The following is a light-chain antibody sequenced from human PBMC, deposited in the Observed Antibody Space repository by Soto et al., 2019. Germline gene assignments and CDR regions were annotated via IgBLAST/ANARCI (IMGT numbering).Light chain of an antibody. Sequence: QSALTQPASVSGSPGQSITISCTGTSSDVGDYNYVSWYQQHPGRAPQLMIYDVSNRPSGVSNRFSGSRSGNTASLTISGLQAEDEADYYCSSYATSTTVLFGGGTKLTVL. V-gene: IGLV2-14*03. CDR1: SSDVGDYNY. CDR3: SSYATSTTVL. J-gene: IGLJ2*01. CDR2: DVS.